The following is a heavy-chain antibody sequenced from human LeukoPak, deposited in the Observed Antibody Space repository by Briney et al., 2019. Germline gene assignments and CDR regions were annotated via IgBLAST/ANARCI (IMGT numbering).Heavy chain of an antibody. V-gene: IGHV3-30-3*01. J-gene: IGHJ4*02. CDR1: GFTFSRYT. D-gene: IGHD2-15*01. Sequence: GGSLRLSCAASGFTFSRYTMHWVRQAPGKGLEWVADISYDGSTKNYADSVKGRLTVSRDNSKNTLCLQMNSLRGEDTAIYYCASRDPCSGGTCYGLHYWGQGTLVTVSS. CDR2: ISYDGSTK. CDR3: ASRDPCSGGTCYGLHY.